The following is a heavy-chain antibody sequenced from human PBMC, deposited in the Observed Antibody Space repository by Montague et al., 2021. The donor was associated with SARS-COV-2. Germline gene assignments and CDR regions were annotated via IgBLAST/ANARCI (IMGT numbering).Heavy chain of an antibody. Sequence: SLRLSCAASGFIFRSYVMHWVRQAPGKGLEWMAVIWYDESKEYYADSVKGRFIISRDTPKDILFLQMSSLRVEDTAVYYCARGPKYSSGWTGYYYGLDVWGPGTTVTVSS. V-gene: IGHV3-33*01. CDR1: GFIFRSYV. CDR3: ARGPKYSSGWTGYYYGLDV. D-gene: IGHD6-19*01. CDR2: IWYDESKE. J-gene: IGHJ6*02.